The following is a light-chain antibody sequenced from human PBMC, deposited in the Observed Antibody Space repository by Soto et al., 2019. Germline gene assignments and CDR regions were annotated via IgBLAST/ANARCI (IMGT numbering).Light chain of an antibody. CDR2: DVS. J-gene: IGLJ3*02. CDR3: CSYAANYPVL. V-gene: IGLV2-11*01. CDR1: SSDVGGYNY. Sequence: QSALTQPRSVSVSPGQSVTISCTGTSSDVGGYNYVSWYQQHPGTSPKLMIYDVSQRPSGVPDRFSGSKSGNTASLTISGLQAEDEADYYCCSYAANYPVLFGGGTKLTVL.